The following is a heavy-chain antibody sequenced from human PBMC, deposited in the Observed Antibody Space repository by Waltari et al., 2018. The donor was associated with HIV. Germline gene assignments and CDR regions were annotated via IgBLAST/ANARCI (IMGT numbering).Heavy chain of an antibody. D-gene: IGHD3-10*01. J-gene: IGHJ5*02. CDR1: TFTFTSYW. CDR2: INSDGSST. Sequence: QLVESGGGLVQPGGSLSLSCAASTFTFTSYWMHWVRQAPGKGLVCVSRINSDGSSTSYADSVKGRFTISRDNAKNTLYLQMNSLKVEDTAVYYCARAYYDSGSNWFDPWGQGTLVTVSS. V-gene: IGHV3-74*01. CDR3: ARAYYDSGSNWFDP.